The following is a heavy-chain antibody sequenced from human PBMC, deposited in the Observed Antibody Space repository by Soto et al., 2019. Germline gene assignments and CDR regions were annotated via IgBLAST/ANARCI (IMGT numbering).Heavy chain of an antibody. Sequence: QVQLVESGGGVVQHGRSLRLSCAASGFTFSSYGMHCVRQATRKRMEWVAVIWYDGSNKYYPDSVKGQFTISRDNSKKTLYLRVNGLRAGGTGWDYWASIGSATPFGFWGQGTLVTVSS. CDR1: GFTFSSYG. CDR2: IWYDGSNK. V-gene: IGHV3-33*01. CDR3: ASIGSATPFGF. D-gene: IGHD2-15*01. J-gene: IGHJ4*02.